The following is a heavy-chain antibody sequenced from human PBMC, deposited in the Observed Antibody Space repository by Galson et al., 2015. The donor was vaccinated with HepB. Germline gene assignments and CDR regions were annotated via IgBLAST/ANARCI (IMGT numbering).Heavy chain of an antibody. Sequence: SLRLSCAASGFTFSDYYMSWIRQAPGKGLEWVSYISSSGSTIYYADSVKGRFTISRDNAKNSLYLQMNSLRAEDTAVYYCARDSSSWYVYYYMDVWGKGTTVTVSS. J-gene: IGHJ6*03. CDR2: ISSSGSTI. CDR1: GFTFSDYY. CDR3: ARDSSSWYVYYYMDV. V-gene: IGHV3-11*01. D-gene: IGHD6-13*01.